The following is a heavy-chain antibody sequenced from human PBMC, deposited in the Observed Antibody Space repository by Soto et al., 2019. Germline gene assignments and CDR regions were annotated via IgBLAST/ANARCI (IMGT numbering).Heavy chain of an antibody. D-gene: IGHD3-10*01. CDR1: GGSISSSSYY. Sequence: SETLSLTCTVSGGSISSSSYYWSWIRQPPGKGLEWIGYIYYSGSTNYNPSLKSRVTISVDTSKNQFSLKLSSVTAADTAVYYCARDVNYYGSGYYYYYGMDVWGQGTTVTVSS. V-gene: IGHV4-61*01. CDR2: IYYSGST. J-gene: IGHJ6*02. CDR3: ARDVNYYGSGYYYYYGMDV.